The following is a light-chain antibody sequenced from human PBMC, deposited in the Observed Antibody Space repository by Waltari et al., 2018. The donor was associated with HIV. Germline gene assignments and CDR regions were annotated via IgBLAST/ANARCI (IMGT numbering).Light chain of an antibody. J-gene: IGLJ2*01. CDR1: TSNIRRNP. Sequence: QSVLTPPPSASGTPEQRVTISCPATTSNIRRNPVSWFQQFPGTAPKVLIYGKNQRPSGVPVRFSGSKSGTSASLAISGLQSEDEADYYCASWDDSLNGPVFGGGTKLTVV. CDR3: ASWDDSLNGPV. V-gene: IGLV1-44*01. CDR2: GKN.